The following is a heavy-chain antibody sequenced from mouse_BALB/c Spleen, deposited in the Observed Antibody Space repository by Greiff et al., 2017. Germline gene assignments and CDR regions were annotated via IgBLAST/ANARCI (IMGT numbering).Heavy chain of an antibody. CDR3: AKRGYYDYDGWFAY. CDR2: INPYNDGT. CDR1: GYTFTSYV. Sequence: VQLQQSGPELVKPGASVKMSCKASGYTFTSYVMHWVKQKPGQGLEWIGYINPYNDGTKYNEKFKGKATLTSDKSSSTAYMELSSLTSEDSAVYYCAKRGYYDYDGWFAYWGQGTLVTVSA. D-gene: IGHD2-4*01. J-gene: IGHJ3*01. V-gene: IGHV1-14*01.